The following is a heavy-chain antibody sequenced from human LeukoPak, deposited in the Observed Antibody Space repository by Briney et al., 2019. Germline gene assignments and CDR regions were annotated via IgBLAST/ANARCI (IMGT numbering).Heavy chain of an antibody. J-gene: IGHJ6*03. V-gene: IGHV3-53*01. Sequence: RGSLRLSCAASGFTASSNNMSSGCQTPGQGLEWVSVIYSGGSTYYADSVKGRFTISRDNSKNTLYLQMNSLRAEDTAVYYCARDKGYYYMDVWGKGTTVTISS. CDR1: GFTASSNN. CDR2: IYSGGST. CDR3: ARDKGYYYMDV.